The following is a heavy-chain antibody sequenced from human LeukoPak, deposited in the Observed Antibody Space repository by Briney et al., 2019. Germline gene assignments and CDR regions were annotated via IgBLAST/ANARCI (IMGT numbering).Heavy chain of an antibody. J-gene: IGHJ3*02. CDR1: GFTFSDYY. CDR3: AKASFHHAFDI. D-gene: IGHD2/OR15-2a*01. V-gene: IGHV3-23*01. CDR2: ISGSGDST. Sequence: GGSLRLSCAASGFTFSDYYMSWIRQAPGKGLEWVSAISGSGDSTYYTDSVKGRFTFSRDNSKNTLYLEMNSLRVEDTAVYYCAKASFHHAFDIWGQGTMVTVSS.